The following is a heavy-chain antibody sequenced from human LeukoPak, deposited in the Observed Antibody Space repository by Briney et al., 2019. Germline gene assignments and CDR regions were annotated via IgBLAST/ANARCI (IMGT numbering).Heavy chain of an antibody. J-gene: IGHJ4*02. CDR2: ISGSGGST. V-gene: IGHV3-23*01. D-gene: IGHD2-21*02. CDR1: GFTFSTYA. CDR3: AKQESGGDFYFDY. Sequence: GGSLRLSCAASGFTFSTYAMSWVCQAPGKGLEWVSGISGSGGSTYYADSVKGRFTISRDNSKNTLFLQMNSPRAEDTAVYYCAKQESGGDFYFDYWGQGTLVTVSS.